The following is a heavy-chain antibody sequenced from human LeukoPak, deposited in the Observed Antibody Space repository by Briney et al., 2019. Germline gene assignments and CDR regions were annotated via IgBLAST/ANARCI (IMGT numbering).Heavy chain of an antibody. V-gene: IGHV3-74*01. CDR3: ARIAYYYDSSGFDY. CDR1: GVSFSIYW. CDR2: INSDGSST. Sequence: PGGSLRLSCAASGVSFSIYWMHSGRQAPGKGRWCGLRINSDGSSTSYADSVKGRFTISRDNAKNTLYLQMNSLRAEDTAVYYCARIAYYYDSSGFDYWGQGTLVTVSS. D-gene: IGHD3-22*01. J-gene: IGHJ4*02.